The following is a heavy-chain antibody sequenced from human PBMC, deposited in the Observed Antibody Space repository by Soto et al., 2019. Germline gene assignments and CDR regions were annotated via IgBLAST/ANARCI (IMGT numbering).Heavy chain of an antibody. D-gene: IGHD1-1*01. V-gene: IGHV3-23*01. CDR3: ARNMAKPTYDS. J-gene: IGHJ5*01. CDR1: GVTFSSYP. Sequence: EVQLLESGGGLVQPGGSLRLSCTASGVTFSSYPMTWVRQAPGNGLECVSAIDGTGAYIYYIKSVKGRFTISRDNSKNTLYLQMNSLRAEDTAVYYCARNMAKPTYDSWGQGTLVTVSP. CDR2: IDGTGAYI.